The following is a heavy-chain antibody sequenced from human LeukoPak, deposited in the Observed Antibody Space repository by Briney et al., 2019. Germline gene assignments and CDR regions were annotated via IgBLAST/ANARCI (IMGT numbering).Heavy chain of an antibody. V-gene: IGHV3-30*02. Sequence: GGSLRLSCAASGFTFSSYGMHWVRQAPGKGLEWVTFIRYDGSNKYYADSVKGRFTISRDNSKDTLSLQMNSLRAEDTAVYYCVKGGSRGTYFFDYWGQGTLVTVSS. CDR2: IRYDGSNK. CDR1: GFTFSSYG. CDR3: VKGGSRGTYFFDY. J-gene: IGHJ4*02. D-gene: IGHD3-10*01.